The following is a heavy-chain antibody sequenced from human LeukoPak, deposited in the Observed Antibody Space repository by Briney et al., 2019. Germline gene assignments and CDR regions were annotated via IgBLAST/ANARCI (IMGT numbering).Heavy chain of an antibody. CDR2: IYYSGST. CDR1: GGSISSYY. D-gene: IGHD6-13*01. CDR3: ARARTGSSWHAY. V-gene: IGHV4-59*01. Sequence: SETLSLTCTVSGGSISSYYWSWIRQPPGKGLEWIGYIYYSGSTNYNPSLKSRVNMSVDTSKNQFSLKLSSVTAADTAVYFCARARTGSSWHAYWGQGTLVTVSS. J-gene: IGHJ4*02.